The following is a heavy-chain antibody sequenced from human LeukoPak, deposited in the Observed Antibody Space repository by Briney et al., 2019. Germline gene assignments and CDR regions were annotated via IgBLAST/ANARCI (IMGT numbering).Heavy chain of an antibody. J-gene: IGHJ5*02. CDR2: IKQDGSEK. Sequence: GGSLRLSCAASGFTFSSYWMSWVRQAPGKGLEWVANIKQDGSEKYYVDSVKGRFTISRDNAKNSLYLQMNSLRAEDTAVYSCARELGAQYCSNTCCLNCFDPWGQGTLVTVSS. V-gene: IGHV3-7*01. D-gene: IGHD2-2*01. CDR3: ARELGAQYCSNTCCLNCFDP. CDR1: GFTFSSYW.